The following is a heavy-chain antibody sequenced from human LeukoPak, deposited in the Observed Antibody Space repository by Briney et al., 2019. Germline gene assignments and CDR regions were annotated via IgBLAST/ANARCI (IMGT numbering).Heavy chain of an antibody. V-gene: IGHV4-39*01. D-gene: IGHD1-26*01. CDR3: ARAVGSSESNWFDP. J-gene: IGHJ5*02. Sequence: SETLSLTCTVSGGSISSSSYYWGWIRQPPGKGLEWIGSIYYSGSTYYNPSLKSRVTISVDTSKNQFSLMLRSVTAADTAVYYCARAVGSSESNWFDPWGQGTLATVSS. CDR1: GGSISSSSYY. CDR2: IYYSGST.